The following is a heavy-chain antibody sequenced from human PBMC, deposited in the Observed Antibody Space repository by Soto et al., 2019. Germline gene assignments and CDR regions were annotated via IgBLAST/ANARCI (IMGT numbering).Heavy chain of an antibody. Sequence: EVQLLESGGELVQPGGSLRLSCVASGFTFSRSAMTWVRQAPGQGLEWGSGISDDGGATYYADSVKGRFTISRDTSENTLFLLMNSLRAEDTAVYYCAHGKGHDSSGYYHSVADYWGQGTLVTVSS. CDR1: GFTFSRSA. D-gene: IGHD3-22*01. CDR2: ISDDGGAT. CDR3: AHGKGHDSSGYYHSVADY. V-gene: IGHV3-23*01. J-gene: IGHJ4*02.